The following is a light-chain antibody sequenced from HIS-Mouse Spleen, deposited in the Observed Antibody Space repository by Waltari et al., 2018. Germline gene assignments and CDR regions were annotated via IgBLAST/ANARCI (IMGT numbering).Light chain of an antibody. V-gene: IGLV2-8*01. CDR1: SSAVGGYNY. Sequence: QSALTQPPSASGSPGQSATISCTGTSSAVGGYNYVSWYQQHPGKAPKLMIYEVSKRPAGVPDRFSGSKSGNTASLTVSGLQAEDEADYYCSSYAGSNNLVFGGGTK. CDR3: SSYAGSNNLV. CDR2: EVS. J-gene: IGLJ2*01.